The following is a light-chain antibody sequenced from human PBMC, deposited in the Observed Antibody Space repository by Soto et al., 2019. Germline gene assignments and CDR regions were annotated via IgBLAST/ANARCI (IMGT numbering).Light chain of an antibody. CDR1: QSVSSSY. Sequence: EIALTQSPCTLSLSPGERATLSCRASQSVSSSYLAWYQQKPGQAPRLLIYGASNRATGIPDRFSGSGSGTDFTLTISRLEPEDFAVYYCQQYGSSGTFGQGTKVDIK. V-gene: IGKV3-20*01. CDR3: QQYGSSGT. CDR2: GAS. J-gene: IGKJ1*01.